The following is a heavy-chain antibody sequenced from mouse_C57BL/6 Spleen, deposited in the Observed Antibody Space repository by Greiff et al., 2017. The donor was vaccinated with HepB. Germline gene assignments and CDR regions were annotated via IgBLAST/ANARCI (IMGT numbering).Heavy chain of an antibody. CDR3: ARGAAQALDY. CDR1: GYTFTSYW. V-gene: IGHV1-61*01. Sequence: QVQLQQPGAELVRPGSSVKLSCKASGYTFTSYWMDWVKQRPGQGLEWIGNIYPSDSETHYNQKFKDKATLTVDKSSSTAYMPLSSLTSEDSAVYYCARGAAQALDYWGQGTTLTVSS. J-gene: IGHJ2*01. CDR2: IYPSDSET. D-gene: IGHD3-2*02.